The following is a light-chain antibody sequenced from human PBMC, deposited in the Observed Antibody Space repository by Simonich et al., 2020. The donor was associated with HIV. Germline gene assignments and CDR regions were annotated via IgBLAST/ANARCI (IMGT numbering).Light chain of an antibody. CDR3: QQYGSSPYT. V-gene: IGKV1-39*01. Sequence: DIQMTQSPSSLSASVGDRVTITCRASQSISSYLNWYQQKPGKAPKLLIYAASSLQSGVPSRFSGSGSGTDFTLTISSLQPEDFAVYYCQQYGSSPYTFGQGTKVEIK. CDR2: AAS. J-gene: IGKJ2*01. CDR1: QSISSY.